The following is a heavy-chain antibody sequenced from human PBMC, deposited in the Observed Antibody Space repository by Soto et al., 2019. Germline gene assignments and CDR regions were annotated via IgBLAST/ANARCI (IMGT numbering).Heavy chain of an antibody. V-gene: IGHV1-3*05. CDR1: GYTFTSYA. Sequence: QVQLVQSGAEEKKPGASVKVSCKASGYTFTSYAMHWVRQAPGQRLEWMGWINAGNGNTKYSQKFQGRVTITRDTSASTAYMELSSLRSEDTAVYYCPSSYCISTSCPPYYGMDVWGQGTTVTVSS. D-gene: IGHD2-2*01. J-gene: IGHJ6*02. CDR2: INAGNGNT. CDR3: PSSYCISTSCPPYYGMDV.